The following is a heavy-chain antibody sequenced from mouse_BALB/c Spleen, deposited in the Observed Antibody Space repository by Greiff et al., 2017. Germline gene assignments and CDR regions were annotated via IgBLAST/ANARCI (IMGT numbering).Heavy chain of an antibody. CDR1: GFTFSSYG. V-gene: IGHV5-6*03. CDR2: ISSGGSYT. J-gene: IGHJ3*01. CDR3: ARDPAWFAY. Sequence: EVKLVESGGGLVQPGGSRKLSCAASGFTFSSYGMSWVRQTPDKRLEWVATISSGGSYTYYPDSVKGRFTISRDNAKNTLYLQMSSLKSEDTAMYYCARDPAWFAYWGQGTLVTVSA.